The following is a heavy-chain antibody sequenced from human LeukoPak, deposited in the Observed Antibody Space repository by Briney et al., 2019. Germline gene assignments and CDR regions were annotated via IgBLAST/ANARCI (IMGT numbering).Heavy chain of an antibody. CDR3: GKFDDSAYAIDY. J-gene: IGHJ4*02. CDR1: GYRFASYW. D-gene: IGHD5-12*01. V-gene: IGHV5-51*01. CDR2: IYPGDSDT. Sequence: GESLKISCQCSGYRFASYWIPSVRHMPGKRLEWMGIIYPGDSDTRYSPSFQGQVTISADKSVSTAYLQWSRLRASDTAMYYCGKFDDSAYAIDYWGQGTLVTVSS.